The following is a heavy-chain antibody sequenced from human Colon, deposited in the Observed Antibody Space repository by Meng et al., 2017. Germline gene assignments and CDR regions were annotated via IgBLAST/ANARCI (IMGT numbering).Heavy chain of an antibody. CDR3: GKDQGRQLIIH. Sequence: QGLLRESGPGLVRPSGTMALTCTFPRASIISGIWLCWFIQPPGNGLEWMGEYYQRVDTKYNPARKSLVVRSVDGSKNQFSLSQSSRTAADTAVYYCGKDQGRQLIIHWGQGTLVTVSS. CDR2: YYQRVDT. V-gene: IGHV4-4*02. J-gene: IGHJ4*02. D-gene: IGHD1-1*01. CDR1: RASIISGIW.